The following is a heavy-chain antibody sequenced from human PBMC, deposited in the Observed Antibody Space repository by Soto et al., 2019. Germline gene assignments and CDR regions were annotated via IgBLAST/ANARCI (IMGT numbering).Heavy chain of an antibody. D-gene: IGHD3-9*01. CDR3: ARAPRPETGFKYYDY. CDR1: GFDVSSNY. J-gene: IGHJ4*02. V-gene: IGHV3-66*01. Sequence: EVQLVESGGGLVQPGGSLRLSCAASGFDVSSNYMTWVRQAPGKGLEWVSVIYTGGTTYYADSVKGRFTISRDNSKNTVYLQMNSLRAEDTAVYFCARAPRPETGFKYYDYWGQGTLVTVSS. CDR2: IYTGGTT.